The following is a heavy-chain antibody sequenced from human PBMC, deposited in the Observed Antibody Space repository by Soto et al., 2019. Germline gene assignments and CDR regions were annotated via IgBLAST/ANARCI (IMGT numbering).Heavy chain of an antibody. Sequence: EVQLLESGGGLVQPGGSLRLSCAASGFTFSSYAMRWVRQAPVKGLEWVSAISGSGGSTYYADSVKGRFTISRDNSKNTLYLQMNSRRAEDAAVYYCERRGSGRYYDYWGQGTRVTVSS. CDR3: ERRGSGRYYDY. D-gene: IGHD6-19*01. CDR2: ISGSGGST. V-gene: IGHV3-23*01. CDR1: GFTFSSYA. J-gene: IGHJ4*02.